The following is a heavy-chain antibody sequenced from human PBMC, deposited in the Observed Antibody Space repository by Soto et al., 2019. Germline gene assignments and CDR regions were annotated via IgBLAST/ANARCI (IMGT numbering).Heavy chain of an antibody. CDR3: AKPNLYCSSTSCYDY. CDR2: ISGSGGNT. V-gene: IGHV3-23*01. Sequence: GGSLRLCCAASGFTFSSYAMSWVRQAPGKGLEWVSVISGSGGNTYYADSVKGRFTISRDNAKNTLYLQTNSLRVEDTAVYYCAKPNLYCSSTSCYDYGGQGALVTVSS. D-gene: IGHD2-2*01. CDR1: GFTFSSYA. J-gene: IGHJ4*02.